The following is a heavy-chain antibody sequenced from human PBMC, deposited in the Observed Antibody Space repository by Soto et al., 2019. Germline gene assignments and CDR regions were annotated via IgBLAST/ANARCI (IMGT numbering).Heavy chain of an antibody. CDR1: GFTFSSYA. D-gene: IGHD3-10*01. V-gene: IGHV3-23*01. CDR2: ISGSGGST. J-gene: IGHJ4*02. Sequence: EVQLLESGGGLVQPGGSLRLSCAASGFTFSSYAMSWVRQAPGKGLEWVSAISGSGGSTYYADSVKGRFTISRDKSKNPLYLQMNSLRAEDPAVYYFAKINTMVLGVRFDYWGQGTLVTVSS. CDR3: AKINTMVLGVRFDY.